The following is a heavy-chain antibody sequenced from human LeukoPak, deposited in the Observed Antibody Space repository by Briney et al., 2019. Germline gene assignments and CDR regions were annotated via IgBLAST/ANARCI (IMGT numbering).Heavy chain of an antibody. J-gene: IGHJ6*03. CDR1: GYSFNSYW. CDR2: IYPGDSDT. V-gene: IGHV5-51*01. D-gene: IGHD3-9*01. Sequence: GESLKISCKGSGYSFNSYWIGWVRQMPGKGLEWMGIIYPGDSDTRYSPSFQGQVTISADKSNSTAYLQWSSLKASDTAMYYCARQGILTGEPYYYYYMDVWGKGTTVTISS. CDR3: ARQGILTGEPYYYYYMDV.